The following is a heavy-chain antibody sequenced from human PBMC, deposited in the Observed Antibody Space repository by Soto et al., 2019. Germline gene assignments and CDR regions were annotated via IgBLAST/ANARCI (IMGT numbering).Heavy chain of an antibody. CDR2: SHHSGRT. CDR1: GGSMTSSNW. D-gene: IGHD1-26*01. CDR3: ARSEATGLDY. J-gene: IGHJ4*02. Sequence: SETLSLTCTVSGGSMTSSNWWNWVRQSPGKGLEWIGESHHSGRTNYNPSLNSRVIISVDKSKNHFSLKLSSVTAADTAVYYCARSEATGLDYWGQGTLVTVSS. V-gene: IGHV4-4*02.